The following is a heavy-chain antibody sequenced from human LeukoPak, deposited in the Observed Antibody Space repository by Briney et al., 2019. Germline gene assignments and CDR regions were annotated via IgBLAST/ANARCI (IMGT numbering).Heavy chain of an antibody. CDR3: ARKVYYGSGSYPDY. Sequence: ASVKVSCKASGYTFTRYGISWVRQAPGQGLEWMGWISAYNGNTNYAQKLQGRVTMTADTSTSTAYMELRSLRSDDTAVYYCARKVYYGSGSYPDYWGQGTLVTVSS. CDR1: GYTFTRYG. J-gene: IGHJ4*02. D-gene: IGHD3-10*01. V-gene: IGHV1-18*01. CDR2: ISAYNGNT.